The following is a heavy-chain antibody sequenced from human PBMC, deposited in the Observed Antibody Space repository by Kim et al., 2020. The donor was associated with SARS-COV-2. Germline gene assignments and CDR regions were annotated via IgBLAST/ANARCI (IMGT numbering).Heavy chain of an antibody. Sequence: SETLSLTCTVSGGSISSGGYYWSWIRQHPGKGLEWIGYIYYSGSTYYNPSLKSRVTISVDTSKNQFSLKLSSVTAADTAVYYCARAGWEDIVVVPAAIPAYYFDYWGQGTLVTVSS. J-gene: IGHJ4*02. CDR3: ARAGWEDIVVVPAAIPAYYFDY. D-gene: IGHD2-2*01. CDR2: IYYSGST. V-gene: IGHV4-31*03. CDR1: GGSISSGGYY.